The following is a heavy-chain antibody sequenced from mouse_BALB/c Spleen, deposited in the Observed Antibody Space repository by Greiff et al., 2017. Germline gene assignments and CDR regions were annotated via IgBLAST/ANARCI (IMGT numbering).Heavy chain of an antibody. CDR2: ISSGSSTI. Sequence: EVQGVESGGGLVQPGGSRKLSCAASGFTFSSFGMHWVRQAPEKGLEWVAYISSGSSTIYYADTVKGRFTISRDNPKNTLFLQMTSLRSEDTAMYYCARAYDGYPDYWGQGTTLTVSS. V-gene: IGHV5-17*02. CDR3: ARAYDGYPDY. D-gene: IGHD2-3*01. CDR1: GFTFSSFG. J-gene: IGHJ2*01.